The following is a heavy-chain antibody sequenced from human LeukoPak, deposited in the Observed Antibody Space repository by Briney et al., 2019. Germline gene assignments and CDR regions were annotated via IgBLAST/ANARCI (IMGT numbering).Heavy chain of an antibody. CDR3: SRAVVRAAAGTGWFDR. V-gene: IGHV4-34*01. Sequence: SETLSLTCAVYGGSFSGYYWSWIRQPPGKGLEWIGEINHSGSTNYNPSLKSRVTISVDTSKNQFSLKLSSVTAADTAVYYCSRAVVRAAAGTGWFDRWGQGTLVTVSS. J-gene: IGHJ5*02. D-gene: IGHD6-13*01. CDR2: INHSGST. CDR1: GGSFSGYY.